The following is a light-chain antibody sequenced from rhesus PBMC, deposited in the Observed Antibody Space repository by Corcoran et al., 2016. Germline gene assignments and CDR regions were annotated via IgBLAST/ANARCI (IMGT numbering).Light chain of an antibody. CDR2: GAS. Sequence: ETVVTQSPATLSLSPGERATLSCRASQSVGSYLAWYQQKPGQAPRLLIDGASSRATGIPDRFSGSGSGTDFTLTISSLEPEDVGVYYCQQSSNLFTFGPGTKLDIK. J-gene: IGKJ3*01. CDR3: QQSSNLFT. V-gene: IGKV3-24*04. CDR1: QSVGSY.